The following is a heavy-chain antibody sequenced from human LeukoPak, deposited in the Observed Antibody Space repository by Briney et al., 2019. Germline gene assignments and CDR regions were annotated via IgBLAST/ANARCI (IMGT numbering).Heavy chain of an antibody. Sequence: HSGGSLRLSCAASGFTFSSYWMSWVRQAPGKGLEWVSNIKQDGSEKYYVDSVKGRFTISRDNAKNSLYLQMDSLGAEDTAVYYCANFACCHYDSESGYWGQGTLVTVSS. J-gene: IGHJ4*02. CDR1: GFTFSSYW. CDR3: ANFACCHYDSESGY. D-gene: IGHD3-22*01. CDR2: IKQDGSEK. V-gene: IGHV3-7*03.